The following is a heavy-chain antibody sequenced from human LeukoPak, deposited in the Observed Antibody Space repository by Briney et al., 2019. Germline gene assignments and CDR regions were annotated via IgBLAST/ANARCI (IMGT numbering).Heavy chain of an antibody. V-gene: IGHV1-69*04. D-gene: IGHD2-2*01. CDR3: AKKMVPAAYYGLDV. CDR2: IIPILGLS. CDR1: GGPFSSYA. Sequence: SVKVSCKASGGPFSSYAINWVRQAPGQGLEWVGRIIPILGLSYTAQKFQGRITITADTSTSTAYMEVSSLTSEDTAIYYCAKKMVPAAYYGLDVWAKGPRSPSP. J-gene: IGHJ6*02.